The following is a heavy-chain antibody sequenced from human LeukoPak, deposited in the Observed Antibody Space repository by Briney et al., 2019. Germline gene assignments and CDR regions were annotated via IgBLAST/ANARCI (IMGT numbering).Heavy chain of an antibody. CDR1: GFAFSNYG. Sequence: GGSLRLSCAASGFAFSNYGMSWVRQAPGKGLEWVSAISGSGSSSYYADSVKGRFTISRDNSKNTLYLQINSLRAEDTAIYYCAKDQRTISTFDYWGQGTLVTVSS. V-gene: IGHV3-23*01. J-gene: IGHJ4*02. CDR3: AKDQRTISTFDY. D-gene: IGHD3-3*01. CDR2: ISGSGSSS.